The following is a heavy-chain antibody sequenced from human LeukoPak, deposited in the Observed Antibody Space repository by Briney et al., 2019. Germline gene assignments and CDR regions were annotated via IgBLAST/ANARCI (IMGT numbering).Heavy chain of an antibody. D-gene: IGHD7-27*01. J-gene: IGHJ4*02. CDR1: GGSISSSSYY. V-gene: IGHV4-39*01. CDR3: AGGSRGNWGLYYFDY. Sequence: SETLSLTCTVSGGSISSSSYYWGWIRQPPGKGLEWLGGIYYSGSTYYNPSLKSRVTVSADTSNNQFSLKLSSVTAADTAVYYCAGGSRGNWGLYYFDYWGQGTLVTVSS. CDR2: IYYSGST.